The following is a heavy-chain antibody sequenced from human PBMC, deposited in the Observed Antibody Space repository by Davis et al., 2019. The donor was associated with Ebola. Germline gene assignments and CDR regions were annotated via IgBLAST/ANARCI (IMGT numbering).Heavy chain of an antibody. V-gene: IGHV3-53*01. CDR3: ARVPYGDYYYGMDV. CDR2: IYSGGST. D-gene: IGHD4-17*01. CDR1: GFTVSSNY. Sequence: PGGSLRLSCAASGFTVSSNYMSWVRQAPGEGLEWVSVIYSGGSTYYADSVKGRFTISRDNAKNSLYLQMNSLRAEDTAVYYCARVPYGDYYYGMDVWGQGTTVTVSS. J-gene: IGHJ6*02.